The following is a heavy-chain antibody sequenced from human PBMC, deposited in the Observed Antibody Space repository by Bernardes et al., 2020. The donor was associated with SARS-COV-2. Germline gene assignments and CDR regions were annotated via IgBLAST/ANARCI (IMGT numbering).Heavy chain of an antibody. CDR1: GYTFIDYF. D-gene: IGHD3-10*01. Sequence: ASVKVSCKASGYTFIDYFLHWVRQAPGQGLEWMGWINPKSGGTNFAQKFRGRVSLTRDTSISTVYMEMSSLKSDDTAVFYCVRGRRLLWFGEFFDAFDIWGQGTMVTLSS. J-gene: IGHJ3*02. CDR2: INPKSGGT. CDR3: VRGRRLLWFGEFFDAFDI. V-gene: IGHV1-2*02.